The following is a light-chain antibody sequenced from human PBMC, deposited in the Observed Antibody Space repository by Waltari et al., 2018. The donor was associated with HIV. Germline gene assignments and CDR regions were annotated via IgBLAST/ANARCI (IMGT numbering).Light chain of an antibody. J-gene: IGLJ3*02. CDR1: ALPKQY. CDR2: KDS. Sequence: SYGLTQPPSVSVSPGQTATITCSGDALPKQYAYWYQQKPGQAPVMVIYKDSERLSGIPERFSGSSSATTVTLTISGVQAADEADYYCQSSDISGNYWVFGGGTKLTVL. V-gene: IGLV3-25*03. CDR3: QSSDISGNYWV.